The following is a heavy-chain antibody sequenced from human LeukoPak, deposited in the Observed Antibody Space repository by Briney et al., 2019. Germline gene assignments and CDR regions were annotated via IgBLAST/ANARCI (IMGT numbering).Heavy chain of an antibody. CDR1: GGSISSSTNF. CDR2: MYYSGST. V-gene: IGHV4-39*01. J-gene: IGHJ4*02. CDR3: VRHEEEDGYNAKTFDY. D-gene: IGHD5-24*01. Sequence: PSETLSLTCTVSGGSISSSTNFWGWVRQPPGKGLEWIGSMYYSGSTYYNPSLKSRVTIPVDTSKNQFSLKLSSVTAADTAVYYCVRHEEEDGYNAKTFDYWGQGTLVTVSS.